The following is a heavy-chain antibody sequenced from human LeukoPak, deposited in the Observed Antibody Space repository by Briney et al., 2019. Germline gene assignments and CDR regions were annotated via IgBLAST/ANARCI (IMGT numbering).Heavy chain of an antibody. CDR3: ARILRIAAAGKIDY. D-gene: IGHD6-13*01. CDR2: IYYSGST. Sequence: PSETLSLTCTVSGGSISSSSYYWGWIRQPPGKGLEWIGSIYYSGSTYYNPSLKSRVTISEDTSKNQFSLKLSSVTAADTAVYYCARILRIAAAGKIDYWGQGTLVTVSS. V-gene: IGHV4-39*07. J-gene: IGHJ4*02. CDR1: GGSISSSSYY.